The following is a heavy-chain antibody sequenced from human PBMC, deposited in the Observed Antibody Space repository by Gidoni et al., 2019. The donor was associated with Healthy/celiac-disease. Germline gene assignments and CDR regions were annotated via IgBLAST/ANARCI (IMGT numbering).Heavy chain of an antibody. CDR2: INHSGNS. CDR3: ARDGLYSIGWYRRGSHDAFDI. J-gene: IGHJ3*02. Sequence: VQLQQWGAGLLKPSEPLSLTYAVYGGSFSGYYWSWIRQPPGTVLEGIGEINHSGNSNYNPSLNRRVTISVDTSKNQFALKLSSATAADTAVYYCARDGLYSIGWYRRGSHDAFDIWGQGTMVTVSS. V-gene: IGHV4-34*01. D-gene: IGHD6-19*01. CDR1: GGSFSGYY.